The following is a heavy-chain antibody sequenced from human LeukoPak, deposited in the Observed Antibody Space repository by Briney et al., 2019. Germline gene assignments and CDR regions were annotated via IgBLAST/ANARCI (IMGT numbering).Heavy chain of an antibody. CDR2: ISGSGGAT. D-gene: IGHD5-12*01. Sequence: GGSLRLSCAASRFTFSSYAMSWVRQAPGKGLEWVSAISGSGGATYYADSVKGRFTISRDNSKNTLYLQMNSLRAEDTAVYYCAKSWLRLGGDYWGQGTLVTVSS. CDR3: AKSWLRLGGDY. J-gene: IGHJ4*02. CDR1: RFTFSSYA. V-gene: IGHV3-23*01.